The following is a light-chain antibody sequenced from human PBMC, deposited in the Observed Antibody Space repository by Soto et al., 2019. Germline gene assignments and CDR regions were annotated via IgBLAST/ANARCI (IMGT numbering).Light chain of an antibody. CDR3: SSYAGSNNLYV. Sequence: QSALTQPASASGSPGQSVTISCTGTSSVVGGYNFVSWYQHLPGKAPKLIIYEVGKRSAGVPDRFSGSKSGNTASLTVSGLQAEDEADYYCSSYAGSNNLYVFGTGTKLTVL. CDR1: SSVVGGYNF. V-gene: IGLV2-8*01. J-gene: IGLJ1*01. CDR2: EVG.